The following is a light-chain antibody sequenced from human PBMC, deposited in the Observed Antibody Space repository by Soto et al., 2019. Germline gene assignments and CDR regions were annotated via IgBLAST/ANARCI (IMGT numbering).Light chain of an antibody. CDR2: GAS. Sequence: VWRQSPARLCLSPGERATLSCRASQSVNSNSLAWYQQKPGQAPRVFIYGASTRATGIPDRFSGSRSGTDFTLPLTRLAPEAFPPCYCPPHARSWITFGQGTRLEI. CDR3: PPHARSWIT. CDR1: QSVNSNS. V-gene: IGKV3-20*01. J-gene: IGKJ5*01.